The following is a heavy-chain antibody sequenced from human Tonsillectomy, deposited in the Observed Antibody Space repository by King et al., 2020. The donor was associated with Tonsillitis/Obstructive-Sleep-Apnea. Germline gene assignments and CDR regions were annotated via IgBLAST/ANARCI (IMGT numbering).Heavy chain of an antibody. CDR1: GFTFSNYA. CDR3: ARVPTAIIWSKYSFDY. J-gene: IGHJ4*02. CDR2: ISSTGDST. D-gene: IGHD2-2*02. V-gene: IGHV3-64*07. Sequence: DVQLVESGGGLVQPGGSLRLSCAASGFTFSNYAMHWVRQAPGRGLEYVSAISSTGDSTYYADSVKGRFTISRDNYKNTLYLQMDSLRPEDMAVYYCARVPTAIIWSKYSFDYWGQGTLVTVSS.